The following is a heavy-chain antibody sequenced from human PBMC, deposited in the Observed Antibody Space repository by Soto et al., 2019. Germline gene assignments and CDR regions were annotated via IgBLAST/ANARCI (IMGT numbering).Heavy chain of an antibody. J-gene: IGHJ6*02. CDR2: ISYDGRSK. D-gene: IGHD2-2*01. Sequence: QVQLVESGGGVVQPGTSLRLSCAASGFTFSGYDMHWVRQAPGKGLEWVADISYDGRSKYYADSVKGRFTISRDNSKSTLYLQMNSLRAEDTAVYHCAEGSRGDIAVVPAVAPHYYGIDVWGQGTTVTVSS. CDR3: AEGSRGDIAVVPAVAPHYYGIDV. CDR1: GFTFSGYD. V-gene: IGHV3-30*18.